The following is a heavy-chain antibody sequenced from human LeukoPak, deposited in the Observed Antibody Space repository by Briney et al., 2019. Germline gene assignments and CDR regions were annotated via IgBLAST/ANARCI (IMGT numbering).Heavy chain of an antibody. CDR3: ARPAVVTDAFDI. V-gene: IGHV4-39*01. Sequence: SETLSFTCTVSGGSISSSSYYWGWIRQPPGKGLEWIGSIYYSGSTYYNPSLKSRVTISVDTSKNQFSLKLSSVTAADTAVYYCARPAVVTDAFDIWGQGTMVTVSS. CDR2: IYYSGST. CDR1: GGSISSSSYY. J-gene: IGHJ3*02. D-gene: IGHD4-23*01.